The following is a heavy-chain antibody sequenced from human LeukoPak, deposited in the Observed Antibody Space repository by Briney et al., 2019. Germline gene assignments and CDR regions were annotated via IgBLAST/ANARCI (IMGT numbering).Heavy chain of an antibody. CDR2: IYYSGST. CDR1: GGSVNSGTYY. CDR3: ARLHDGYRYGADY. J-gene: IGHJ4*02. Sequence: PSETLSLTCTVSGGSVNSGTYYWSWIRQPPGKGLEWIGYIYYSGSTNYNPSLKSRVTISVDTSKNQFSLKLSPVTAADTAVYYCARLHDGYRYGADYWGQGTLVTAS. D-gene: IGHD5-18*01. V-gene: IGHV4-61*01.